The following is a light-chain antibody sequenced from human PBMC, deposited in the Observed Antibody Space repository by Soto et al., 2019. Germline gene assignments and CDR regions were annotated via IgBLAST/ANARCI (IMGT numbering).Light chain of an antibody. Sequence: EVVLTQSPGTLSLSPGERTTLSCRASQSVSSSYLAWYQQKPGQAPRLLIYAASSRATGIPDRFSGSGSGTDFTLTISRLEPEDFAVDYCQQYGSSRWTVGQGTKVEIK. V-gene: IGKV3-20*01. CDR3: QQYGSSRWT. J-gene: IGKJ1*01. CDR1: QSVSSSY. CDR2: AAS.